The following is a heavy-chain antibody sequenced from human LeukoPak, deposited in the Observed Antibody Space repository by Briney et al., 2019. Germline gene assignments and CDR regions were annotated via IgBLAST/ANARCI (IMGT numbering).Heavy chain of an antibody. V-gene: IGHV4-4*07. Sequence: SETPSLTCTVSGGSISSYYWSWIRQPAGKGLEWIGRIYTSGSTNYNPSLKSRVTMSVDTSKNQFSLKLSSVTAADTAVYYCARVTVTTPRYFDLWGRGTLVTVSS. CDR3: ARVTVTTPRYFDL. J-gene: IGHJ2*01. CDR2: IYTSGST. D-gene: IGHD4-17*01. CDR1: GGSISSYY.